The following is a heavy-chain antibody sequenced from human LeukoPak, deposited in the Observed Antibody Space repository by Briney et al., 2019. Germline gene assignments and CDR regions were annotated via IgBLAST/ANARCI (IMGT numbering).Heavy chain of an antibody. CDR2: ISDSGANT. D-gene: IGHD3-10*02. V-gene: IGHV3-23*01. J-gene: IGHJ6*04. CDR1: GFTFSSYS. Sequence: GGSLRLSCAASGFTFSSYSMSWVRQAPGEGLEWVSIISDSGANTYYADSVRGRFTISRDNSKNTLYLQMNSLRAEDTAVYYCAELGITMIGGVWGKGTTVTISS. CDR3: AELGITMIGGV.